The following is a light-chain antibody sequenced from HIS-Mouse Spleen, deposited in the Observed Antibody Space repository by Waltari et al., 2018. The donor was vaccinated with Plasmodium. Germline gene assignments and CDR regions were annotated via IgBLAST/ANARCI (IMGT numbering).Light chain of an antibody. Sequence: DIRMTQSPSSLSASVGDRVTITCRASQSISSYLNWYQQKPGKAPKLLIYAASSLQSWVPSRFSGSGSGTDFTLTISSLQPEDFATYYCQQSYSTPPTFGGGTKVEIK. CDR3: QQSYSTPPT. CDR2: AAS. J-gene: IGKJ4*01. CDR1: QSISSY. V-gene: IGKV1-39*01.